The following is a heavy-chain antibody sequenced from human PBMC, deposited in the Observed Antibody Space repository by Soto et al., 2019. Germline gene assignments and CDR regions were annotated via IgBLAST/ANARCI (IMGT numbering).Heavy chain of an antibody. Sequence: SETLSLTCTVSGGSISSGGYYWSWIRQHPGKGLEWIGYIYYSGSTYYNPSLKSRVTISVDTSKNQFSLKLSSVTAADTAVYYCARGPAYSSSWYGNWFDPWGQGTLVTVSS. J-gene: IGHJ5*02. CDR2: IYYSGST. D-gene: IGHD6-13*01. V-gene: IGHV4-31*03. CDR1: GGSISSGGYY. CDR3: ARGPAYSSSWYGNWFDP.